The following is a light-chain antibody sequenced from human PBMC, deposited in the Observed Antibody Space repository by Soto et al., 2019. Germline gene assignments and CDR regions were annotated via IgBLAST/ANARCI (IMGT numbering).Light chain of an antibody. J-gene: IGKJ2*01. CDR1: QSVSNS. Sequence: EIVLTQSPATLSLSPGERVTLSCRASQSVSNSLAWYQQKPGQPPRLLIYDVSNRATGIPARFSGSGSGTDFTLTITSLEPEDFAVYYCQVRTDWPPFKYTFGQGTKLEVK. CDR2: DVS. V-gene: IGKV3-11*01. CDR3: QVRTDWPPFKYT.